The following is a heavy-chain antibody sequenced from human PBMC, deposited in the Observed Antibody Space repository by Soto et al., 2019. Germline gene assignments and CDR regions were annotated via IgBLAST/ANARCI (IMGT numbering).Heavy chain of an antibody. CDR3: ARDDHGDYTGGWFDP. V-gene: IGHV3-64*01. D-gene: IGHD4-17*01. CDR2: ISGNGGNT. Sequence: EVQLVESGGGLVQPGGSLRLSCAASGFIFSSYAMHWVRQAPGKGLEYVSTISGNGGNTYYANSVKGRFIISRDNSKNTLYLQMGSLRAEHMAVYYCARDDHGDYTGGWFDPWGQGTLVTVSS. J-gene: IGHJ5*02. CDR1: GFIFSSYA.